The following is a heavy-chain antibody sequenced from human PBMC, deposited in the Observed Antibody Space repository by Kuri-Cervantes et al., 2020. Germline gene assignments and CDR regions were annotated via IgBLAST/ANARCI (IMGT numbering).Heavy chain of an antibody. D-gene: IGHD3-10*01. CDR1: GGSVSSGSYY. CDR3: ARDTSSGSLGYYYYGMDV. V-gene: IGHV4-61*01. Sequence: SETLSLTCTVSGGSVSSGSYYWSWIRQPPGKGLEWIGEINHSGSTNYNPSLKSRVTISVDTSKNQFSLKLSSVTAADTAVYYCARDTSSGSLGYYYYGMDVWGQGTTVTVSS. CDR2: INHSGST. J-gene: IGHJ6*02.